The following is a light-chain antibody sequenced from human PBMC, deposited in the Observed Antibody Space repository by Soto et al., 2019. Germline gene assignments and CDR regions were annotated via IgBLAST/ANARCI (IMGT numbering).Light chain of an antibody. CDR2: GAS. Sequence: DIQMTQSPSSLTASVGDRVTISCRASQGFSNSLAWYQQKPGKVPTLLIYGASILQSGVPSRFSGSGSGTEFTLTINSLQPEDVATYYCQKYDNAPLPFGGGTKVEIK. V-gene: IGKV1-27*01. J-gene: IGKJ4*01. CDR1: QGFSNS. CDR3: QKYDNAPLP.